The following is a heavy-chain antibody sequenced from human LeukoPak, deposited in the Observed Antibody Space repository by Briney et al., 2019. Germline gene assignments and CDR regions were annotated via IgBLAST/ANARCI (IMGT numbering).Heavy chain of an antibody. Sequence: GGSLRLSRAASGFTFSSYAMSWVRQATGKGPEWVSTVTGSDGSTYYPDSVKGRFTTSRDNSENTVYLQMNSLRAEDTAVYFFAKAKGTSSQYPLEVCGKGTTVTVSP. CDR1: GFTFSSYA. D-gene: IGHD6-13*01. CDR2: VTGSDGST. V-gene: IGHV3-23*01. CDR3: AKAKGTSSQYPLEV. J-gene: IGHJ6*04.